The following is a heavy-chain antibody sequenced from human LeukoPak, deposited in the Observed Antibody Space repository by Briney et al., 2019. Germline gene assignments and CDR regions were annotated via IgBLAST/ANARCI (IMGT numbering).Heavy chain of an antibody. Sequence: SETLSLTCTVSGDSITNYYWTWIRQPAGKGLESIGRIYNNGTTKYNPSLESRVTISVDTSNNQFFLKMNSVTAADTAVYYCARDGYDFWTGYYPSWGQGTLVTVSP. D-gene: IGHD3-3*01. CDR2: IYNNGTT. CDR1: GDSITNYY. CDR3: ARDGYDFWTGYYPS. J-gene: IGHJ5*02. V-gene: IGHV4-4*07.